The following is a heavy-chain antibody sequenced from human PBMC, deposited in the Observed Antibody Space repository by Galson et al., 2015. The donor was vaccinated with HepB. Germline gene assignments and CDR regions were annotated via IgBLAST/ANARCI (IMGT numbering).Heavy chain of an antibody. J-gene: IGHJ3*02. D-gene: IGHD3-22*01. V-gene: IGHV6-1*01. Sequence: CAISGDSVSSNSAAWNWIRQSPSRGLEWLGRTYYRSKWYNDYAVSVKSRITINPDTSKSQFSLQLNSVTPEDTAVYYCARGGRYYYDSSGYYAFDIWGQGTMVTVSS. CDR1: GDSVSSNSAA. CDR3: ARGGRYYYDSSGYYAFDI. CDR2: TYYRSKWYN.